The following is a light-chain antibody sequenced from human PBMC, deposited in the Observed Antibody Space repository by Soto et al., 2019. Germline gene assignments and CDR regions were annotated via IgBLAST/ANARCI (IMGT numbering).Light chain of an antibody. J-gene: IGKJ2*01. CDR2: DTS. CDR3: QQYGSFPYT. Sequence: EIVLTQSPGTLSLPPGERATLSCRASQSVSSSYLAWYQQKPGQAPGLLIYDTSTRATGIPDRFGGSGSGTDFTLTISRLEPEDFAVYYCQQYGSFPYTFGQGTKLEI. CDR1: QSVSSSY. V-gene: IGKV3-20*01.